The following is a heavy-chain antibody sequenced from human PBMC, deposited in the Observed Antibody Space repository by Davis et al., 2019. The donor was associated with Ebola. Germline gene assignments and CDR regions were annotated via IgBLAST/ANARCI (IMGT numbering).Heavy chain of an antibody. Sequence: PGGSLRLSCRASGFSFGDTTMYWVRQAPGKGLEWVGVIRSQPYGGTTDYAASVKGRFTISTDGSKSIAYLQMNSLKTEDTAVYYCARGGYYYGLDVWGQGTTVTVSS. CDR2: IRSQPYGGTT. CDR1: GFSFGDTT. V-gene: IGHV3-49*04. J-gene: IGHJ6*02. D-gene: IGHD3-16*01. CDR3: ARGGYYYGLDV.